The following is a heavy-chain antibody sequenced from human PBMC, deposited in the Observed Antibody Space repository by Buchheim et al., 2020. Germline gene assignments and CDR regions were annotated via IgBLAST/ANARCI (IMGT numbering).Heavy chain of an antibody. J-gene: IGHJ6*02. V-gene: IGHV3-33*01. CDR2: IWYDGSNK. CDR3: ARPLRYYDIFGYGMDV. D-gene: IGHD3-9*01. Sequence: QVQPVESGGGVVQPGRSLRLSCAASGFTFSSYGMHWVRQAPGKGLEWVAVIWYDGSNKYYADSVKGRFTISRDNSKNTLYLQMNSLRAEDTAVYYCARPLRYYDIFGYGMDVWGQGTT. CDR1: GFTFSSYG.